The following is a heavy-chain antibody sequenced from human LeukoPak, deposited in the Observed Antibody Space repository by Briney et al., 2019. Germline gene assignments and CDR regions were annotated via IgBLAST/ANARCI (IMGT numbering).Heavy chain of an antibody. J-gene: IGHJ5*02. CDR2: IYYSGST. Sequence: PSETLSLTCAVYGGSFSGYYWGWIRQPPGKGLEWIGSIYYSGSTYYNPSLKSRVTISVDTSKNQFSLKLSSVTAADTAVYYCASRPSDDYGLNWFDPWGQGTLVTVSS. CDR1: GGSFSGYY. CDR3: ASRPSDDYGLNWFDP. D-gene: IGHD4-17*01. V-gene: IGHV4-34*01.